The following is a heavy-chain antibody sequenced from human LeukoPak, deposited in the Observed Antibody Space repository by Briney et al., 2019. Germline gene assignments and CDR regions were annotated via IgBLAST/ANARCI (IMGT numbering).Heavy chain of an antibody. CDR1: GGSFSGYY. Sequence: SETLSLTCAVYGGSFSGYYWSWIRQPPGKGLEWIGEINHSGSTNYNPSLKSRVTISVDTSKNQFSLKLSSVTAADTAVYYCARRKPTMIVVFDYWGQGTLVTVSS. CDR2: INHSGST. CDR3: ARRKPTMIVVFDY. D-gene: IGHD3-22*01. V-gene: IGHV4-34*01. J-gene: IGHJ4*02.